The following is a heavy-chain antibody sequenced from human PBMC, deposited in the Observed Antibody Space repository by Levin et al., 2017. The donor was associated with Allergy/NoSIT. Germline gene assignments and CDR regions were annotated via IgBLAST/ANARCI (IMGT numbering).Heavy chain of an antibody. D-gene: IGHD2-15*01. Sequence: GESLKISCAASGFTFSSYWMSWVRQAPGKGLEWVANIKQDGSEKYYVDSVKGRFTISRDNAKNSLYLQMNSLRAEDTAVYYCARWGGLDCSGGSCDGFVGWGQGTLVTVSS. CDR1: GFTFSSYW. J-gene: IGHJ4*02. CDR3: ARWGGLDCSGGSCDGFVG. CDR2: IKQDGSEK. V-gene: IGHV3-7*03.